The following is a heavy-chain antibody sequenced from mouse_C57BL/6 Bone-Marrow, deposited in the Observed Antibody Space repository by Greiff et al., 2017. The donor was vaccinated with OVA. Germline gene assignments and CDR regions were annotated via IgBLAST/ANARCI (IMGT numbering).Heavy chain of an antibody. D-gene: IGHD2-2*01. Sequence: EVQGVESGGGLVKPGGSLKLSCAASGFTFSSYAMSWVRQTPEKRLEWVATISDGGSYTYYPDNVKGRFTISRDNAKNNLYLQMSHLKSEDTAMYYCARDGYRPYWGQGTTLTVSS. CDR1: GFTFSSYA. CDR3: ARDGYRPY. CDR2: ISDGGSYT. J-gene: IGHJ2*01. V-gene: IGHV5-4*01.